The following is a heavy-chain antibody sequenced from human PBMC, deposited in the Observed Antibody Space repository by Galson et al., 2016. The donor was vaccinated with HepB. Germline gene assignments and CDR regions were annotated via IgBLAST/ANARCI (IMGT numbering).Heavy chain of an antibody. CDR3: ARSGYSYALSFDY. D-gene: IGHD5-18*01. Sequence: TLSLTCTVSGGSISSGGYYWSWIRQHPGKGLEWIGYIFYSGSTYYNPSLKSRVIISVDTSTNQFSLKLTSVAAADTAVYYCARSGYSYALSFDYWGQGALVTVSS. J-gene: IGHJ4*02. CDR1: GGSISSGGYY. V-gene: IGHV4-31*03. CDR2: IFYSGST.